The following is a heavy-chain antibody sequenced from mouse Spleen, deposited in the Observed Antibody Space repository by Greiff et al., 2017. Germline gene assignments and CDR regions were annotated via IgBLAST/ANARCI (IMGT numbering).Heavy chain of an antibody. D-gene: IGHD2-1*01. CDR3: ARGDGKFAWFAY. V-gene: IGHV2-6-7*01. CDR2: IWGDGST. CDR1: GFSLTGYG. Sequence: QVQLQQSGPGLVAPSQSLSITCTVSGFSLTGYGVNWVRQPPGKGLEWLGMIWGDGSTDYNSALKSRLSISKDNSKSQVFLKMNSLQTDDTARYYCARGDGKFAWFAYWDQGTLVTVSA. J-gene: IGHJ3*01.